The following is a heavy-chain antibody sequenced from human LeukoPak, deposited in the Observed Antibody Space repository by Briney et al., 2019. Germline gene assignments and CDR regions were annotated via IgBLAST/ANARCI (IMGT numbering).Heavy chain of an antibody. CDR3: ARIIAVNWFDP. J-gene: IGHJ5*02. D-gene: IGHD6-19*01. CDR1: GGSISSYY. V-gene: IGHV4-59*08. Sequence: SETLSLTCTVSGGSISSYYWSWIRQPPGKGLEWIGYIYYSGSTNYNPSLKSRVTISVDTSKNQFSLELSSVTAADTAVYYCARIIAVNWFDPWGQGTLVTVSS. CDR2: IYYSGST.